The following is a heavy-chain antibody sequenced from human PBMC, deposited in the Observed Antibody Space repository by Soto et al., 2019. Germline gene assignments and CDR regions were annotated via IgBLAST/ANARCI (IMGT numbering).Heavy chain of an antibody. V-gene: IGHV3-11*01. CDR1: GFTFDDYA. CDR3: ARDRGAVVGQYFDY. Sequence: PGGSLRLSCAASGFTFDDYAMHWVRQAPGKGLEWISYISSSGTTENYADSVKGRFTVSRDNAKNSLYLQVNSLRAEDTAVYYCARDRGAVVGQYFDYWGQGTLVTVSS. D-gene: IGHD6-19*01. CDR2: ISSSGTTE. J-gene: IGHJ4*02.